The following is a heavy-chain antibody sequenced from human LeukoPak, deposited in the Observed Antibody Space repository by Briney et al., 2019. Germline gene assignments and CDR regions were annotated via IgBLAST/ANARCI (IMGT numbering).Heavy chain of an antibody. CDR3: ARGTPETRDIVVVVAAVYYFDY. CDR1: GGSISSGDYY. J-gene: IGHJ4*02. D-gene: IGHD2-15*01. CDR2: IYYSGST. Sequence: SQTLSLTCTVSGGSISSGDYYWSWIRQPPGKGLEWIGYIYYSGSTNYNPSLKSRVTISVDTSKNQFSLKLSSVTAADTAVYYCARGTPETRDIVVVVAAVYYFDYWGQGTLVTVSS. V-gene: IGHV4-30-4*01.